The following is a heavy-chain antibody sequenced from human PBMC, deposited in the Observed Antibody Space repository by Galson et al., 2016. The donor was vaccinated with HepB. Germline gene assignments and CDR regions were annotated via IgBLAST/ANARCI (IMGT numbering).Heavy chain of an antibody. CDR3: ARDRGILGVRVYYGLDV. CDR2: IKEDGSEK. V-gene: IGHV3-7*04. J-gene: IGHJ6*02. D-gene: IGHD3-3*01. Sequence: SLRLSCAASGFPFSSYWMNWVRQAPGKGLEWVASIKEDGSEKYYVDSVKGRFTISRDNGMNSLYLQLTSLRPEDTAVYYCARDRGILGVRVYYGLDVCGPGTTVTVYS. CDR1: GFPFSSYW.